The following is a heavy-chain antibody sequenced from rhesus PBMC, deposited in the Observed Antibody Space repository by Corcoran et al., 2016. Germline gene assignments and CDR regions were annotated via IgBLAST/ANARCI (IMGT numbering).Heavy chain of an antibody. CDR3: ARETPTGVIDY. CDR1: GGSIRSNY. V-gene: IGHV4-160*01. CDR2: IYSSGGRT. J-gene: IGHJ4*01. Sequence: QVQLQESGPGLVKPSETLSLTCAVSGGSIRSNYWSWIRQAPGKGLEWLGRIYSSGGRTDYNPSRKSRVTNSTDTSKNQLSMKLSSGTAADTAVYYCARETPTGVIDYWGQGVLVTVSS. D-gene: IGHD3-34*01.